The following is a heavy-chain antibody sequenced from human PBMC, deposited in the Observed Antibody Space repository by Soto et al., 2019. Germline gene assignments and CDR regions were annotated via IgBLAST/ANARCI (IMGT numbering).Heavy chain of an antibody. V-gene: IGHV1-18*01. CDR3: ARATYDILTGYVNWFDP. CDR2: ISAYNGNT. CDR1: GYTFTSYG. D-gene: IGHD3-9*01. J-gene: IGHJ5*02. Sequence: GASVKVSCKASGYTFTSYGISWVRQAPGQGLEWIGWISAYNGNTNYAQKKKSRITMTTNTSTSTANMELKSLRSDDTAVYHCARATYDILTGYVNWFDPWGQGTLVTVSS.